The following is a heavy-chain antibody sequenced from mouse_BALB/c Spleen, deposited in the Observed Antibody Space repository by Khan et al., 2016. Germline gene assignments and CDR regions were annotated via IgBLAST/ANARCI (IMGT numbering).Heavy chain of an antibody. CDR3: AELTGTREAMDD. V-gene: IGHV1-80*01. Sequence: VQLQESGAELVRPGSSVKISCKASGYAFSSYWMNWVKQRPGQGLEWIGQIYPGDGDTNYNGKFKGKATLTADKSSSTAYMQLSSLTSEDSAVYFCAELTGTREAMDDWGQGTSVTVSS. CDR2: IYPGDGDT. CDR1: GYAFSSYW. D-gene: IGHD4-1*01. J-gene: IGHJ4*01.